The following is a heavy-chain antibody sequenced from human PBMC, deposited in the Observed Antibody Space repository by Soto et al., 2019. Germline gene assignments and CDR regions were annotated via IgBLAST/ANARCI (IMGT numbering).Heavy chain of an antibody. CDR3: ARADPDASVGF. V-gene: IGHV4-59*11. CDR2: ISYSGSS. J-gene: IGHJ4*02. D-gene: IGHD3-16*01. Sequence: PSETLFLTCTVSGGSMSSHYWTWLRQPPGKGLEWIGYISYSGSSYYNPSLKSRVTISADTSRNQFSLRLTSVIAADTAVYFCARADPDASVGFWGQGTLVTVSS. CDR1: GGSMSSHY.